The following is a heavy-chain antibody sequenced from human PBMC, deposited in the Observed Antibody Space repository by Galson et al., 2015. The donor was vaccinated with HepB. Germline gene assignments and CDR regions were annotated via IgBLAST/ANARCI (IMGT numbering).Heavy chain of an antibody. V-gene: IGHV3-30*18. CDR1: GFTFSSYG. CDR2: ISYDGSNK. CDR3: AKGASYYDFWSGYYPFDY. Sequence: SLRLSCAASGFTFSSYGMHWVRQAPGKGLEWVAVISYDGSNKYYADSVKGRFTISRDNSKNTLYLQMNSLRAEDTAVYYCAKGASYYDFWSGYYPFDYWGQGTLVTVSS. J-gene: IGHJ4*02. D-gene: IGHD3-3*01.